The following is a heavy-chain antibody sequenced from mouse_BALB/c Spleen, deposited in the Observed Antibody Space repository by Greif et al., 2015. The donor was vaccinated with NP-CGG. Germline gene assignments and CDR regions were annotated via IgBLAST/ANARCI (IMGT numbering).Heavy chain of an antibody. V-gene: IGHV5-12*02. Sequence: EVQLVESGGGLVQPGGSLKLSCATSGFTFSDYYMYWVRQTPEKRLEWVAYISNGGGSTYYPDTVKGRFTISRDNAKNTLYLQMSRLKSEDTAMYYCARIGAWGYFDYWGQGTTLTVSS. CDR3: ARIGAWGYFDY. CDR1: GFTFSDYY. J-gene: IGHJ2*01. D-gene: IGHD2-14*01. CDR2: ISNGGGST.